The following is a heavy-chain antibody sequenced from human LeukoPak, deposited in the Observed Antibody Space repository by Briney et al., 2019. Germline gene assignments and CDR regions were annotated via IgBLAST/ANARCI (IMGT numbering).Heavy chain of an antibody. CDR1: GFTFSNYA. J-gene: IGHJ6*04. CDR2: ISYDGSNK. V-gene: IGHV3-30*04. D-gene: IGHD3-10*02. Sequence: GGSLRLSCAASGFTFSNYAMHWVRQAPGKGLEWVALISYDGSNKYYADSVKGRFTISRDNAKNSLYLQMNSLRAEDTAVYYCAELGITMIGGVWGKGTTVTISS. CDR3: AELGITMIGGV.